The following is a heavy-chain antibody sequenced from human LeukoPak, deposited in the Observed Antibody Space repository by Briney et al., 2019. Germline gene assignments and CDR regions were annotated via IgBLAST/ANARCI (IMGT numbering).Heavy chain of an antibody. CDR3: ASLGCSSTSCYNY. J-gene: IGHJ4*02. Sequence: PGGSLRLSCAASGFTFSSYSMNWVRQAPGKGLEWDSYISSSSSTIYYADSVKGRFTISRDNAKNSLYLQMNSLRAEDTAVYYCASLGCSSTSCYNYWGQGTLVTVSS. CDR1: GFTFSSYS. V-gene: IGHV3-48*01. D-gene: IGHD2-2*02. CDR2: ISSSSSTI.